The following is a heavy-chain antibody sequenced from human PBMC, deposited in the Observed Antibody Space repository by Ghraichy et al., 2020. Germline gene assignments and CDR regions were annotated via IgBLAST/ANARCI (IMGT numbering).Heavy chain of an antibody. Sequence: GGSLRLSCAASGFTFSSYWMYWVRQAPGKGLVWVSRINSDGISTNYADSVKGRFTISRDNAKSTLYLQMNSLSAEDTAVYYCVRVQRWANDNDYWGQGALVTVSS. CDR1: GFTFSSYW. CDR3: VRVQRWANDNDY. CDR2: INSDGIST. D-gene: IGHD5-24*01. J-gene: IGHJ4*02. V-gene: IGHV3-74*01.